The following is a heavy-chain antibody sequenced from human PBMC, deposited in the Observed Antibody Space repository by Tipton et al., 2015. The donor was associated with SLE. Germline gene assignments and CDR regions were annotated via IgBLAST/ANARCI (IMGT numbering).Heavy chain of an antibody. D-gene: IGHD3-10*01. V-gene: IGHV1-18*01. CDR1: GYTFATYG. CDR3: ARVFTGRYSDGFDI. CDR2: IRVYNGNT. Sequence: QSGPEVKETGASVKVSCKASGYTFATYGISWVRQAPGQGLEWMGWIRVYNGNTNSAQKLQGRITMTTGTPTSTAYMELRSLKPDDTAVYYCARVFTGRYSDGFDIWGQGTMVTVSS. J-gene: IGHJ3*02.